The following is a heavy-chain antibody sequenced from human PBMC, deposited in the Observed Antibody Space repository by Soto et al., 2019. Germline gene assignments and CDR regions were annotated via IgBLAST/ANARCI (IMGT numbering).Heavy chain of an antibody. V-gene: IGHV3-30*18. Sequence: PGGSLRLSCAASGFTFSSYGMHWVRQAPGKGLEWVAVISYDGSNKYYADSVKGRFTISRDNSKNTLYLQMNSLRAEDTAVYYCAKDLGSYGDYGLSDYYYGMDVWGQGTTVTV. CDR3: AKDLGSYGDYGLSDYYYGMDV. CDR2: ISYDGSNK. CDR1: GFTFSSYG. J-gene: IGHJ6*02. D-gene: IGHD4-17*01.